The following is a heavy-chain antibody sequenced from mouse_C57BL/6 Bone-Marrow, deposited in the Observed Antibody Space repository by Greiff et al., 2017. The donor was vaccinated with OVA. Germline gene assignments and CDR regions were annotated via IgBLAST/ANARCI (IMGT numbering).Heavy chain of an antibody. Sequence: VQVVESGAELVRPGASVTLSCKASGYTFTDYEMHWVKQTPVHGLEWIGAIDPETGGTAYNQKFKGKAILTADKSSSTAYMELRSLTSEDSAVYYCTRDYDYGLYYAMDYWGQGTSVTVSS. CDR1: GYTFTDYE. CDR3: TRDYDYGLYYAMDY. J-gene: IGHJ4*01. CDR2: IDPETGGT. D-gene: IGHD2-4*01. V-gene: IGHV1-15*01.